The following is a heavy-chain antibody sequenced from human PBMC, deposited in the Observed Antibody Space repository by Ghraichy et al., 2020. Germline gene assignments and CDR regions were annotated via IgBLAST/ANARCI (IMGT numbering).Heavy chain of an antibody. CDR3: AREVVTGATFKADY. Sequence: GGSLRLSCAASGFTVSSNYMSWVRQAPGKGLEWVSVIYSGGDTYYADSVKGRFTISRDNSKNTLYLQMNSLRAEDTAVYYCAREVVTGATFKADYWGQGTLVTVSS. V-gene: IGHV3-53*01. CDR1: GFTVSSNY. CDR2: IYSGGDT. J-gene: IGHJ4*02. D-gene: IGHD1-20*01.